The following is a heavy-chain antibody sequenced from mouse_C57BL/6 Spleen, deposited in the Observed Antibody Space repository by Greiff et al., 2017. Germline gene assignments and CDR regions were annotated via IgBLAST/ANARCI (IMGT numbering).Heavy chain of an antibody. CDR1: GFNIKDYY. Sequence: VQLKQSGAELVKPGASVKLSCTASGFNIKDYYMHWVKQRTEQGLEWIGRIDPEDGETKYAPKFQGKATITADTSSNTAYLQLSSLTSEDTAVYYCARGVTTVVATDYAMDYWGQGTSVTVSS. CDR3: ARGVTTVVATDYAMDY. CDR2: IDPEDGET. V-gene: IGHV14-2*01. D-gene: IGHD1-1*01. J-gene: IGHJ4*01.